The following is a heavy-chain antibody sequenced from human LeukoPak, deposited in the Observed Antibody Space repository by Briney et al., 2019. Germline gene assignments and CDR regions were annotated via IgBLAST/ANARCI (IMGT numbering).Heavy chain of an antibody. D-gene: IGHD1-26*01. CDR1: GYTFTSYD. V-gene: IGHV1-8*03. Sequence: GASVKVSCKASGYTFTSYDINWVRQATGQGLEWMGWMNPNSGNTGYAQKFQGRVTITRNTSISTAYMELSSLRSEDTAVYYCARQSLGGELRGFDYWGQGTLVTVSS. CDR2: MNPNSGNT. CDR3: ARQSLGGELRGFDY. J-gene: IGHJ4*02.